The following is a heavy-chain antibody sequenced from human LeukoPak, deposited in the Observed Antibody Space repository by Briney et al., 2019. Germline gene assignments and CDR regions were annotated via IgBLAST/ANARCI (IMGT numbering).Heavy chain of an antibody. J-gene: IGHJ4*02. V-gene: IGHV3-30-3*01. CDR1: GFTFSSYA. Sequence: PGRSLRLSCAASGFTFSSYAMHWVRQAPGKGLEWVAVISYDGSNKYYADSVKGRFTISRDNSKNTLYLQMNSLRAEDTAAYYCARGPQLRWVDYWGQGTLVTVSS. D-gene: IGHD4-23*01. CDR3: ARGPQLRWVDY. CDR2: ISYDGSNK.